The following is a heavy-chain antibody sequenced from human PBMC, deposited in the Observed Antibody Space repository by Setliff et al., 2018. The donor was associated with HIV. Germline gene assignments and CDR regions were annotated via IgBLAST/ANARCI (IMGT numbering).Heavy chain of an antibody. CDR2: IRYSGTT. D-gene: IGHD3-3*01. V-gene: IGHV4-39*01. CDR1: GGSVSSKSFY. CDR3: AGSWSGYPLSFGY. Sequence: SETLSLTCTVSGGSVSSKSFYWGWIRQPPGKGLEWIGSIRYSGTTHYNPSLKSRVTISVDTSNNQFSLKLSSVTAADTAVYYCAGSWSGYPLSFGYWGQGTLVTVSS. J-gene: IGHJ4*02.